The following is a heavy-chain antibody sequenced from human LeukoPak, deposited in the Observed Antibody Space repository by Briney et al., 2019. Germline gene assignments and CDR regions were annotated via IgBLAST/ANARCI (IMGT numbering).Heavy chain of an antibody. V-gene: IGHV3-64*01. CDR1: GFTFSSYA. J-gene: IGHJ3*02. CDR3: ARVISHTAGRAFDI. D-gene: IGHD5-18*01. CDR2: ISSNGGST. Sequence: GGSLRLSCAASGFTFSSYAMRWVRQAPGKGLEYVSAISSNGGSTYYANSVKGRFTISRDNSKNTLYLQMGSLRAEDMAVYYCARVISHTAGRAFDIWGQGTMVTVSS.